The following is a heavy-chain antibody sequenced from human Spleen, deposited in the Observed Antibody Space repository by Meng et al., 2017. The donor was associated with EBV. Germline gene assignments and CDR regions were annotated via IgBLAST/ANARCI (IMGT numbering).Heavy chain of an antibody. D-gene: IGHD3-10*01. V-gene: IGHV1-69*13. CDR3: ASESGRGFTPDY. J-gene: IGHJ4*02. CDR2: LIPMSGAP. CDR1: GGTFNSDA. Sequence: QVQLVQSGAEGKKPGASVNVSCKTSGGTFNSDAVSWVRQAPGQGLEWMGGLIPMSGAPHYARKFEGRVTITADDSRNTHYMNLSSLTFEDTAVYYCASESGRGFTPDYWGQGTLVTVSS.